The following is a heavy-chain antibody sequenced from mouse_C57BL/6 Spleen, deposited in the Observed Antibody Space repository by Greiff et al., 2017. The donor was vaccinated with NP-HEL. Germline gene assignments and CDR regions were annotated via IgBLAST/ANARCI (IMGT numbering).Heavy chain of an antibody. D-gene: IGHD1-1*01. J-gene: IGHJ1*03. CDR2: IRLKSDNYAT. CDR3: TVYYYGSSYWYFDV. V-gene: IGHV6-3*01. CDR1: GFTFSNYW. Sequence: EVKLEESGGGLVQPGGSMKLSCVASGFTFSNYWMNWVRQSPEKGLEWVAQIRLKSDNYATHYAESVKGRFTISRDDSKSSVYLQMNNLRAEDTGIYYCTVYYYGSSYWYFDVWGTGTTVTVSS.